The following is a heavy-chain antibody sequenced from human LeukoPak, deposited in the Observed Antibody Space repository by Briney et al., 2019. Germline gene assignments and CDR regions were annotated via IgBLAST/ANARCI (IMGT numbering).Heavy chain of an antibody. D-gene: IGHD1-1*01. CDR1: GFTFNNAW. V-gene: IGHV3-15*01. CDR2: ILSLTNGGTT. Sequence: GVSLRLSCAASGFTFNNAWMNWVSQAPGKGLEWVGRILSLTNGGTTDYAAPVKGRFTISRDDSKNTVYLQMNSLKTEDTAVYYCTNWNAARFDFWGQGTLVTVSS. CDR3: TNWNAARFDF. J-gene: IGHJ4*02.